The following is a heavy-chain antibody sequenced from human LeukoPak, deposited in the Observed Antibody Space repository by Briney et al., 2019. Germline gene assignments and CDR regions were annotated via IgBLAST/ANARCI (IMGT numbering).Heavy chain of an antibody. CDR2: ISGDGSST. J-gene: IGHJ4*02. CDR3: TKDRYCSSSSCPTDH. V-gene: IGHV3-43*02. D-gene: IGHD2-2*01. Sequence: GGSLRPSCAASGFTFDEYAMHWVRQAPGKGLEWVSLISGDGSSTYYADSVKGRFTISRDNSKNSLYLQMNGLRIEDTALYYCTKDRYCSSSSCPTDHWGQGTLVTVSS. CDR1: GFTFDEYA.